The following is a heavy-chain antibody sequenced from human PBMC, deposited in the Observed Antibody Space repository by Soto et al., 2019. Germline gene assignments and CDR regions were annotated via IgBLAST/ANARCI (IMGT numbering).Heavy chain of an antibody. J-gene: IGHJ4*02. CDR1: GYTFTTYP. CDR2: INTGNGNT. D-gene: IGHD3-10*01. Sequence: QVQLVQSGAEVKKPGASVKVSCKASGYTFTTYPMHWVRQTPGQRLEWMGWINTGNGNTIYSQKFRGRVTITRDTSASTVYMELSSLRSEDTAVYXXARXDNMXGEDCWGQGTLVTVSS. CDR3: ARXDNMXGEDC. V-gene: IGHV1-3*04.